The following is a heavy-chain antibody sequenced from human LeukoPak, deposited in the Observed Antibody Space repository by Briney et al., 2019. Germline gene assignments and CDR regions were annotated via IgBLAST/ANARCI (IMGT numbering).Heavy chain of an antibody. CDR2: INHSGST. Sequence: SETLSLTCAVYGGSFSGYYWSWIRQPPGKGLEWIGEINHSGSTNYNPSLKSRVTISVDTSKNQFSLKLSSVTAADTAVYYCARGPLLTGFDYWGQGTLVTVSS. CDR1: GGSFSGYY. D-gene: IGHD3-9*01. CDR3: ARGPLLTGFDY. V-gene: IGHV4-34*01. J-gene: IGHJ4*02.